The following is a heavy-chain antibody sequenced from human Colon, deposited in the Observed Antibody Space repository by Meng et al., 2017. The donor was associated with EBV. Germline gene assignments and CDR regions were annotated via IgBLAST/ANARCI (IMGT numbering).Heavy chain of an antibody. Sequence: QGPLQGSGPRLLKPSGTPPFTWAVSGGSISSGNFWSWVRQPPGKGLEWVGQIYDTGGANYNPSLQSRVTISVDKSKNQFSLNLNSVTAADTAVYYCARHSGYNQGYWGQGTLVTVSS. CDR1: GGSISSGNF. CDR3: ARHSGYNQGY. D-gene: IGHD6-25*01. CDR2: IYDTGGA. J-gene: IGHJ4*02. V-gene: IGHV4-4*02.